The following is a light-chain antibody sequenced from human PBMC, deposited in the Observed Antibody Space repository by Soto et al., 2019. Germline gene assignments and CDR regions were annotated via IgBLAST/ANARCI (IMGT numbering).Light chain of an antibody. V-gene: IGKV1-33*01. CDR2: DAS. J-gene: IGKJ4*01. CDR1: EDTDKY. Sequence: DIQMTQSPSSLSASVGDRVTITCQASEDTDKYLNWYQQKPGKAPKLLIYDASNLERGVPSRFSGSRSGTDFTFTISSLQPEDTATYYCQQYDSLPLTFGGGTKVEI. CDR3: QQYDSLPLT.